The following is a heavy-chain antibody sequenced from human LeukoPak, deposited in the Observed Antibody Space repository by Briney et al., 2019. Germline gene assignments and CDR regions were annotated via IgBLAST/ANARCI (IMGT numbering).Heavy chain of an antibody. CDR1: GFTFSSYG. CDR2: ISYDGSNK. Sequence: PGGSLRLSCAASGFTFSSYGMHWVRQAPGKGLEWVAVISYDGSNKYYADSVKGRFTISRDNSKNTLYLQMNSLRVEDTAVYYCARENDFWRWGQGTLVTVSS. D-gene: IGHD3-3*01. V-gene: IGHV3-30*03. J-gene: IGHJ4*02. CDR3: ARENDFWR.